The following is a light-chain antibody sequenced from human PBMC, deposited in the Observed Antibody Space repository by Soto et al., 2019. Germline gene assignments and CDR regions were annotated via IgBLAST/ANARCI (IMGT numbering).Light chain of an antibody. CDR2: ENN. CDR3: GTWDSSLSVGV. CDR1: TSNIGKNF. J-gene: IGLJ3*02. Sequence: QSVLTQPPSVSAAPGQKVTISCSGSTSNIGKNFVSWYQQLPGTAPKLLIYENNKRPSGIPDRFSGSRSGTSATLGITGLQTGDEADYYCGTWDSSLSVGVFGGGTQLTVL. V-gene: IGLV1-51*02.